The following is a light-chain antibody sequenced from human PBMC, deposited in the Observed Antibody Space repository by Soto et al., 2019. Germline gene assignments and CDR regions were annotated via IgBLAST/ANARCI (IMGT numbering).Light chain of an antibody. CDR1: QGISNY. J-gene: IGKJ1*01. CDR3: QKHNNAHRT. CDR2: AAS. Sequence: DIQMTQSPSSLSASVGDRVTITCRASQGISNYLAWYQQKAGKVPKLLIYAASTLHSGVPSRFSGSGSGTDLPLTISSLQPEDGGTYYCQKHNNAHRTFGQGTKVDIK. V-gene: IGKV1-27*01.